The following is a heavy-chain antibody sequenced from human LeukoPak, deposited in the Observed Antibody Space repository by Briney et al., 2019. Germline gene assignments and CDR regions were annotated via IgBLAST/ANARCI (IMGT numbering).Heavy chain of an antibody. D-gene: IGHD3-16*01. CDR2: ISGSGGST. J-gene: IGHJ4*02. CDR3: AKDRRLLTEKDY. Sequence: QPGGSLRLSCAASGFTFSSYAMSWVRQAPGKGLEWASAISGSGGSTYYADSVKGRFTISRDNSKNTLYLQMNSLRAEDTAVYYCAKDRRLLTEKDYWGQGTLVTVSS. V-gene: IGHV3-23*01. CDR1: GFTFSSYA.